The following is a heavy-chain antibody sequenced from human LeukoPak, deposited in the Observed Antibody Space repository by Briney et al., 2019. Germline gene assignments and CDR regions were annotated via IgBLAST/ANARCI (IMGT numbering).Heavy chain of an antibody. Sequence: ASVKVSCKASGYTFTSYYMHWVRQAPGQRLEWLGWIDTGNGNTKYSQKFQGRVTITRDTSASTAYMELSSLRSEDTAVYYCTTGENHGRGWYTYWGQGILVTVSS. CDR2: IDTGNGNT. D-gene: IGHD6-19*01. CDR1: GYTFTSYY. CDR3: TTGENHGRGWYTY. J-gene: IGHJ4*02. V-gene: IGHV1-3*04.